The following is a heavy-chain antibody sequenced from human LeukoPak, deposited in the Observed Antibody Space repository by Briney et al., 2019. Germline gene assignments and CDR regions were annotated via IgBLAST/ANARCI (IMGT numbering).Heavy chain of an antibody. D-gene: IGHD1-1*01. V-gene: IGHV1-2*02. CDR3: ARATGSVDYYYMDV. CDR1: GYTFTGYY. Sequence: GASVKVSCKTSGYTFTGYYVHWVRQAPGQGLEWMGWINPNSGGTNYAQKFQGRVTMTRDTSISTAYMEVSRLRSDDTAMFYSARATGSVDYYYMDVWGKGTTVTVSS. CDR2: INPNSGGT. J-gene: IGHJ6*03.